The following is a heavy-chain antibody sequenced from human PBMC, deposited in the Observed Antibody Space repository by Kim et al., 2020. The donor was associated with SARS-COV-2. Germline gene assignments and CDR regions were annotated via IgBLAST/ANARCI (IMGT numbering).Heavy chain of an antibody. J-gene: IGHJ6*01. CDR1: GGSISSGTNY. D-gene: IGHD2-21*02. CDR3: ARVSLSDPGFSYYAMDV. V-gene: IGHV4-31*03. Sequence: SETLSLTCTVSGGSISSGTNYWAWIRQFPGKGLEWIGHIDFSGTTFYNSILKSRLTLSVDISKNQFSLVLFFVTAADTAMYYCARVSLSDPGFSYYAMDV. CDR2: IDFSGTT.